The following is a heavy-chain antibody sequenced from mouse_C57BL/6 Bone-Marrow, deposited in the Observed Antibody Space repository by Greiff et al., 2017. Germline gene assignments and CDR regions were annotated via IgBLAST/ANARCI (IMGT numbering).Heavy chain of an antibody. V-gene: IGHV3-6*01. Sequence: EVKVEESGPGLVKPSQSLSLTCSVTGYSITSGYYWNWIRQFPGNKLEWMGYISYDGSNNYNPSLKNRISITRDTSKNQFVLKLNSVTTEDTATYYCARGGFAYWGQGTLVTVSA. CDR3: ARGGFAY. J-gene: IGHJ3*01. CDR2: ISYDGSN. CDR1: GYSITSGYY.